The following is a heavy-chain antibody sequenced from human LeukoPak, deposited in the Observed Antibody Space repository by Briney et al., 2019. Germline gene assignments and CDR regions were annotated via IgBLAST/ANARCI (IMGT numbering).Heavy chain of an antibody. CDR3: ARIPSKRNYYDSSGYIFD. D-gene: IGHD3-22*01. CDR1: GDSISSSSYY. CDR2: INHSGST. Sequence: SETLSLTCTVSGDSISSSSYYWSWIRQPPGKGLEWIGEINHSGSTNYNPSLKSRVTISVDTSKNQFSLKLSSVTAADTAVYYCARIPSKRNYYDSSGYIFDWGQGTLVTVSS. J-gene: IGHJ4*02. V-gene: IGHV4-39*07.